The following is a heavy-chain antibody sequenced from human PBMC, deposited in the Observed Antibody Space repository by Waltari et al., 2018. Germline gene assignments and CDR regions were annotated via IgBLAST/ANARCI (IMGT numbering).Heavy chain of an antibody. J-gene: IGHJ4*02. D-gene: IGHD3-3*01. CDR1: GFTFSSYE. Sequence: EVQLVESGGGLVEPGGSLRLSCAASGFTFSSYEMNWVRQAPGKGLEWVSYISSSGSTIYYADAVKGRFTISRDNAKNSLYLQMNSLRAEDTAVYYCARGTYYDFWSGHYFDYWGQGTLVTVSS. V-gene: IGHV3-48*03. CDR3: ARGTYYDFWSGHYFDY. CDR2: ISSSGSTI.